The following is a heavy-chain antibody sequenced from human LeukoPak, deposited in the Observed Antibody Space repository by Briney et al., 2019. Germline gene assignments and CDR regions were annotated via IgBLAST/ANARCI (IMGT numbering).Heavy chain of an antibody. D-gene: IGHD3/OR15-3a*01. V-gene: IGHV4-39*01. CDR3: ARQTGSGLFILP. CDR1: GVSISSSNSY. Sequence: NTSETLSLTCTVSGVSISSSNSYWGWIRQPPGKGLEWIGSIYYSGNTYYNASLKSQVSISIDTSKNQFSLSLTSVTAADTAVYYCARQTGSGLFILPGGQGTLVTVSS. J-gene: IGHJ4*02. CDR2: IYYSGNT.